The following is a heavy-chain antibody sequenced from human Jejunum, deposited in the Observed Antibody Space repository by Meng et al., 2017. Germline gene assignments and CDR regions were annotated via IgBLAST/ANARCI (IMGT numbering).Heavy chain of an antibody. V-gene: IGHV4-4*02. CDR3: ARGATGTRPFDY. CDR1: GGSITTDW. Sequence: VQREGWGPGLVRPSGPLSLTGAVSGGSITTDWCNWVRQPPGKGLEWIGEIWHSGASNYNPSLRSRVTISVDKSKTQLSLELASLTAADTAVYYCARGATGTRPFDYWGQGTLVTVSS. D-gene: IGHD5-12*01. J-gene: IGHJ4*02. CDR2: IWHSGAS.